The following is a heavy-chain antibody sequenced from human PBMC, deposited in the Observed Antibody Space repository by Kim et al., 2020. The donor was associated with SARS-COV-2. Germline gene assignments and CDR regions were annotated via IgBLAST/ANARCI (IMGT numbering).Heavy chain of an antibody. V-gene: IGHV3-7*01. Sequence: GGSLRLSCAASGFTFSNFGMSWVRQASGKGLELVASISPDGSEKFYVGSVRGRFTISRDNAKRSLFLQMNSLRAEDTALYYCALYPDYYGSGSLDYWGQGTLVTVSS. CDR3: ALYPDYYGSGSLDY. D-gene: IGHD3-10*01. J-gene: IGHJ4*02. CDR2: ISPDGSEK. CDR1: GFTFSNFG.